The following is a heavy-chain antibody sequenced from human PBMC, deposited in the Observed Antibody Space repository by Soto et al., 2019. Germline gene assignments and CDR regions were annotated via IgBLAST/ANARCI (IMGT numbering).Heavy chain of an antibody. V-gene: IGHV4-59*13. CDR2: TFYSGST. CDR3: ARDKGRYDSGMDV. J-gene: IGHJ6*02. Sequence: SETLSLTCTVSGGSIDSYYWSWIRQPPGKALEWIGYTFYSGSTKYNPSLKSRATISVDTSKTHFSLNLSSVTAADTAVYYRARDKGRYDSGMDVWGQGTTVTAP. D-gene: IGHD3-9*01. CDR1: GGSIDSYY.